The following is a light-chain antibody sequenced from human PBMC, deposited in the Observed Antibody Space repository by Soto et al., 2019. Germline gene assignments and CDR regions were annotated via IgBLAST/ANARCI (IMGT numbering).Light chain of an antibody. J-gene: IGLJ1*01. Sequence: QSALTQPASVSGSPGQSITISCTGTSSDVGGYNYVSWYQHHPGKAPKLMIYDVSNRPSGVSNRFSGSKAGNTASLTISGLQPEDEAHYYCSSYTTSNTRQIVLGTGTKVTV. V-gene: IGLV2-14*03. CDR3: SSYTTSNTRQIV. CDR2: DVS. CDR1: SSDVGGYNY.